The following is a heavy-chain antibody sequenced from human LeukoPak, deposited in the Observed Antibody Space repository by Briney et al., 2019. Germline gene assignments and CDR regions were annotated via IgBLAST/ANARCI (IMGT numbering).Heavy chain of an antibody. D-gene: IGHD6-19*01. Sequence: GESLKISCEGSGYTFTNYWIAWVRQMPGKGLEWMGIIYPGDSDARYSPSFQGQVTLSADKSISTAFLQWSSLKASDSAMYYCARHHTLAVAGHWYFDLWGRGTLVTVSS. CDR1: GYTFTNYW. V-gene: IGHV5-51*01. CDR2: IYPGDSDA. CDR3: ARHHTLAVAGHWYFDL. J-gene: IGHJ2*01.